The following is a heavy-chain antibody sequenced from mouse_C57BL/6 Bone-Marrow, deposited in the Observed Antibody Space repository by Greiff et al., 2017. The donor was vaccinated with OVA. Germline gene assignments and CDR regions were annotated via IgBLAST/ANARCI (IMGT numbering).Heavy chain of an antibody. V-gene: IGHV14-4*01. Sequence: EVQLQQSGAELVRPGASVKLSCTASGFTIKDDYMHWVKQRPEQGLEWIGWIDPENGDTDYAPKLQGPATITADTSSNTVYLQLSSLTSEDTAVYYCTTLGLGLDYCDDWGKGTTLTVSS. J-gene: IGHJ2*01. D-gene: IGHD2-10*02. CDR2: IDPENGDT. CDR3: TTLGLGLDYCDD. CDR1: GFTIKDDY.